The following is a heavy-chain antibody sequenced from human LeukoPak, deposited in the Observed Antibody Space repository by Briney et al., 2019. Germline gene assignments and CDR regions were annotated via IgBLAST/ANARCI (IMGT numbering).Heavy chain of an antibody. J-gene: IGHJ5*02. Sequence: ASVKVSCKASGYTFTSYDINWVRQATGQGLEWMGWMNPNSGNTGYAQKSQGRVTMTRNTSISTAYMELSSLRSEDTAVYYCARYTPQPRFDPWGQGTLVTVSS. V-gene: IGHV1-8*01. CDR3: ARYTPQPRFDP. CDR2: MNPNSGNT. D-gene: IGHD1-1*01. CDR1: GYTFTSYD.